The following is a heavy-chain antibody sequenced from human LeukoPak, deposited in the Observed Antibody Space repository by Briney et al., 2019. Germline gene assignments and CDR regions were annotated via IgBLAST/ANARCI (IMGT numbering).Heavy chain of an antibody. CDR2: ISSSSSYI. CDR1: GFTFSSYS. CDR3: ARDSRTFGGVMGDY. Sequence: PGGSLRLSCAASGFTFSSYSMNWVRQAPGKGLEWVSSISSSSSYIYYADSVKGRFTISRDNAKNSLYLQMNSLRAGDTAVYYCARDSRTFGGVMGDYWGQGTLVTVSS. D-gene: IGHD3-16*01. J-gene: IGHJ4*02. V-gene: IGHV3-21*01.